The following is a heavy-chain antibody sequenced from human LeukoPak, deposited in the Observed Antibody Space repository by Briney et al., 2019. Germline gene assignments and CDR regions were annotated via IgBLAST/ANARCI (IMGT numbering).Heavy chain of an antibody. CDR3: ARERSVSISIVVVPAAGDDAFDI. CDR2: ISSSSSYI. D-gene: IGHD2-2*01. V-gene: IGHV3-21*01. Sequence: PGGSLRLSCAASGFTFSSYSMNWVRQAPGKGLEWVSSISSSSSYIYYADSVKGRFTISRDNAKNSLYLQMNSLRAEDTAVYYCARERSVSISIVVVPAAGDDAFDIWGQGTMVTVSS. J-gene: IGHJ3*02. CDR1: GFTFSSYS.